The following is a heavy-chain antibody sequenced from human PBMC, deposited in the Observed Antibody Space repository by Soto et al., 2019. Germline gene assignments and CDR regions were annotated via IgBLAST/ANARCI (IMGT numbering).Heavy chain of an antibody. V-gene: IGHV3-21*01. Sequence: SSISSSSSYIYYADSVKGRFTISGYNAKNSLYLQMTSLRAEDTAVYYCARPPYSYDSSGYYVGGRAFDIWGQGTMVTVSS. CDR3: ARPPYSYDSSGYYVGGRAFDI. D-gene: IGHD3-22*01. CDR2: ISSSSSYI. J-gene: IGHJ3*02.